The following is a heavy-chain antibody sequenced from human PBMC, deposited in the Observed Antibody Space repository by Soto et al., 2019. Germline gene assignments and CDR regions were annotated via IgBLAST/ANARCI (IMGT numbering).Heavy chain of an antibody. CDR1: GFTFSSYG. J-gene: IGHJ6*02. CDR2: ISYDGSNK. CDR3: AKDGAFRGWHPYAGVHYYYGMDV. V-gene: IGHV3-30*18. D-gene: IGHD6-19*01. Sequence: GGSLRLSCAASGFTFSSYGMHWVRQAPGKGLEWVAVISYDGSNKYYADSVKGRFTISRDNSKNTLYLQMNSLRAEDTAVYYCAKDGAFRGWHPYAGVHYYYGMDVWGQGTTVTVSS.